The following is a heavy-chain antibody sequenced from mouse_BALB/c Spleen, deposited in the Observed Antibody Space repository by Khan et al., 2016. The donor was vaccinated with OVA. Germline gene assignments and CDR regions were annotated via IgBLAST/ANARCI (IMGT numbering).Heavy chain of an antibody. V-gene: IGHV2-6-7*01. D-gene: IGHD1-2*01. CDR1: GFSLTGYG. CDR2: IWSDGST. J-gene: IGHJ3*01. Sequence: VKLKESGPGLVAPSQSLSITCTVSGFSLTGYGVNWVRQPPGKGLEWLGMIWSDGSTDYNSALKSRLSISKDNSKSQVFLKMNSLQTDDTARYYCARELRLGGFAYWGQGTLVTVSA. CDR3: ARELRLGGFAY.